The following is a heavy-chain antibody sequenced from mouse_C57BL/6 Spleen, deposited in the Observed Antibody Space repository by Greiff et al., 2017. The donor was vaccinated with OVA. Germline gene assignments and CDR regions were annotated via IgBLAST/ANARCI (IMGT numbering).Heavy chain of an antibody. D-gene: IGHD1-1*01. V-gene: IGHV1-18*01. Sequence: EVQLQQSGPELVKPGASVKIPCKASGYTFTDYNMDWVKQSHGKSLEWIGDINPNNGGTIYNQKFKGKATLTVDKSSSTAYMELRSLTSEDTAVYYCARNPYYGSRGYFDVWGTGTTVTVSS. CDR3: ARNPYYGSRGYFDV. CDR2: INPNNGGT. J-gene: IGHJ1*03. CDR1: GYTFTDYN.